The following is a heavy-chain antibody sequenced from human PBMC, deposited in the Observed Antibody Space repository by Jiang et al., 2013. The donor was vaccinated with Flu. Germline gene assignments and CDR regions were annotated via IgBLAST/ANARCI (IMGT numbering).Heavy chain of an antibody. D-gene: IGHD3-22*01. CDR2: IRYDGGNK. CDR3: AKSSPIVATENEYFQH. Sequence: RLSCAASGFTFSSYGMRWVRQAPGKGLEWVAFIRYDGGNKYYADSVKGRFTISRDNSKNTLYLQMNSLRAEDTAVYYCAKSSPIVATENEYFQHWGQGTLVTVSS. V-gene: IGHV3-30*02. J-gene: IGHJ1*01. CDR1: GFTFSSYG.